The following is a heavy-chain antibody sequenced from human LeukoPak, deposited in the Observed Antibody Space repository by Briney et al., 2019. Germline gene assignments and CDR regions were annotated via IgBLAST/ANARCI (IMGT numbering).Heavy chain of an antibody. V-gene: IGHV3-23*01. CDR1: GVTFSSYA. Sequence: GGPLRLSCAASGVTFSSYAMSWVRQAPGKGLEWVSVISGSGASTYYADSVKGRFTISRDNAKNSLYLQMNSLRAEDTAVYYCARESGFRGDAFDIWGQGTMVTVSS. J-gene: IGHJ3*02. D-gene: IGHD3-10*01. CDR2: ISGSGAST. CDR3: ARESGFRGDAFDI.